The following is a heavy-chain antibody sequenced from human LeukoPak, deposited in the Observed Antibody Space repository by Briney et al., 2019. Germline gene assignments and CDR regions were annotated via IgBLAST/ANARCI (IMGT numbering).Heavy chain of an antibody. J-gene: IGHJ6*03. CDR2: IIPIFGTA. V-gene: IGHV1-69*13. CDR1: GGTFSSYA. Sequence: SVKVSFKASGGTFSSYAISWVRQAPGQGLEWMGGIIPIFGTANYAQKFQGRVTITADESTSTAYMELSSLRSEDTAVYYCAREPRGRITGTTGPYYYYMDVWGKGTTVTVSS. D-gene: IGHD1-7*01. CDR3: AREPRGRITGTTGPYYYYMDV.